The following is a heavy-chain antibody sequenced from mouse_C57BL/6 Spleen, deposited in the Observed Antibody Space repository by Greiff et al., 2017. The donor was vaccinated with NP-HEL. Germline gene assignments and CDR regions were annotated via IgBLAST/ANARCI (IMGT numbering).Heavy chain of an antibody. CDR2: IYPGDGDT. D-gene: IGHD2-4*01. V-gene: IGHV1-82*01. J-gene: IGHJ2*01. CDR3: AKGAYDYDVWDY. Sequence: QVQLQQSGPELVKPGASVKISCKASGYAFSSSWMNWVKQRPGKGLEWIGRIYPGDGDTNYNGKFKGKATLTADKSSSTAYMQLSSLTSEDSAVYFGAKGAYDYDVWDYWGQGTTLTVSS. CDR1: GYAFSSSW.